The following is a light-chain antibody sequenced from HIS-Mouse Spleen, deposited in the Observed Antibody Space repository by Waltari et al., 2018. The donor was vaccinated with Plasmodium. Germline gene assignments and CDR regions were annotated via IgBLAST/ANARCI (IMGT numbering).Light chain of an antibody. CDR1: SSNLGSTY. V-gene: IGLV1-47*01. CDR2: RNN. Sequence: QSALTQPPSASGPPGQRVTLSCSGRSSNLGSTYLYWYQQLPGTAPKLLIYRNNQRPSGVPDRFSGSKSGTSASLAISGLRSEDEADYYCAAWDDSLSGRVFGGGTKLTVL. J-gene: IGLJ3*02. CDR3: AAWDDSLSGRV.